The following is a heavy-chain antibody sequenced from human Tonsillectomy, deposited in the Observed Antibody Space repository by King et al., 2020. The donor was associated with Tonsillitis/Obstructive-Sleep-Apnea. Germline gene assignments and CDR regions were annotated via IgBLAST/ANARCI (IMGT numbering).Heavy chain of an antibody. CDR3: AKDLIIAVSGTPGDAFDI. J-gene: IGHJ3*02. CDR1: GFTLSSYW. Sequence: VQLVESGGGLVQPGGSLRLSCAASGFTLSSYWMHWVRQAPGKGLVWVSRINSDGSSTSYADSVKGRFTISRDNAKNSLYLQMNSLRAEDTALYYCAKDLIIAVSGTPGDAFDIWGQGTMVTVSS. D-gene: IGHD6-13*01. V-gene: IGHV3-74*01. CDR2: INSDGSST.